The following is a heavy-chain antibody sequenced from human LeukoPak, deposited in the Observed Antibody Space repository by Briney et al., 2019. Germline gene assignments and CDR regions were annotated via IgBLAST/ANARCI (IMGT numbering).Heavy chain of an antibody. J-gene: IGHJ5*02. V-gene: IGHV3-74*01. CDR1: GFTFNNYW. D-gene: IGHD1-14*01. Sequence: AGSPRLSCAASGFTFNNYWMHWVCQAPEKGLVWVSRIDSDGSGTSYADFVKGRFTISRDNAKNTLYLQMNSLRAEDTAVYYCTRDRYGFAPWGQGTLVTVSS. CDR2: IDSDGSGT. CDR3: TRDRYGFAP.